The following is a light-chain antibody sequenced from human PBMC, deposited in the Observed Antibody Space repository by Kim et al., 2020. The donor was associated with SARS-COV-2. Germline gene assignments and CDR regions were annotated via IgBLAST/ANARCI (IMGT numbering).Light chain of an antibody. CDR3: QQSYTTPFT. CDR1: QTISTD. V-gene: IGKV1-39*01. J-gene: IGKJ4*01. CDR2: GAS. Sequence: ASVGDRVTITCRASQTISTDLNWYQQRPGTAPNLLIYGASSLQSGVPSRFSGSGSGTDFTLTISSLRPEDFATYYCQQSYTTPFTFGGGTKVDIK.